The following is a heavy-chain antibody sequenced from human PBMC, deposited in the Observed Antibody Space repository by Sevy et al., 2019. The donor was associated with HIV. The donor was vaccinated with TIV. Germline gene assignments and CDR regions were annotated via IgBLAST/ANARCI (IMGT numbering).Heavy chain of an antibody. J-gene: IGHJ6*02. CDR3: ARILLGSSGLDV. V-gene: IGHV1-2*02. Sequence: ASVKVSCKASGSTFSVSYIHWVRQAPGQGLEWMGWISPDSDDTKYIQKFQGRVTLTRDRSIRTAYLEVNSLTYDDAAVSYCARILLGSSGLDVWGQGTTVTVSS. D-gene: IGHD3-10*01. CDR2: ISPDSDDT. CDR1: GSTFSVSY.